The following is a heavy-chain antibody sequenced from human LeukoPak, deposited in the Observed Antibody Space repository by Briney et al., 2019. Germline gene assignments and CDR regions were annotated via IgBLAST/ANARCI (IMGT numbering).Heavy chain of an antibody. Sequence: PGGSLRLSCAASGFTFSSYAMSWVRQPPGKGLEWIGSIYYSGSTYYNPSLKSRVTISVDTSKNQFSLKLSSVTAADTAVYYCARDFHDAFDIWGQGTMVTVSS. CDR1: GFTFSSYA. V-gene: IGHV4-39*07. J-gene: IGHJ3*02. CDR2: IYYSGST. CDR3: ARDFHDAFDI. D-gene: IGHD2/OR15-2a*01.